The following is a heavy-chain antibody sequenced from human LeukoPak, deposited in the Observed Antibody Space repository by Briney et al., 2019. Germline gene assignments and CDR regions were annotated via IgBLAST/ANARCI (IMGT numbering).Heavy chain of an antibody. Sequence: GGSLRLSCAASGFGFSSYRMNWVRQAPGKGLEWVSSVSNSGDYIHYADSVKGRFTISRDNSKNSLYLQMHSLRAEDTAVYYCARALIGYYFDYWGRGTLVSVSS. D-gene: IGHD2-8*01. CDR1: GFGFSSYR. V-gene: IGHV3-21*06. CDR3: ARALIGYYFDY. J-gene: IGHJ4*02. CDR2: VSNSGDYI.